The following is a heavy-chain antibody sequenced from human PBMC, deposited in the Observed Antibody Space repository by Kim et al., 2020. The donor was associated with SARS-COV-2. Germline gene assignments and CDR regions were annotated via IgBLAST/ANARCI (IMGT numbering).Heavy chain of an antibody. J-gene: IGHJ4*02. D-gene: IGHD3-10*01. Sequence: SETLSLTCTVSGYSISSGYYWGWIRQPPGKGLEWIGSIYHSGSTYYNPSLKSRVTISVDTSKNQFSLKLSSVTAADTAVYYCARDPSLWFGELPHYFDYWGQGTLVTVSS. CDR1: GYSISSGYY. CDR2: IYHSGST. V-gene: IGHV4-38-2*02. CDR3: ARDPSLWFGELPHYFDY.